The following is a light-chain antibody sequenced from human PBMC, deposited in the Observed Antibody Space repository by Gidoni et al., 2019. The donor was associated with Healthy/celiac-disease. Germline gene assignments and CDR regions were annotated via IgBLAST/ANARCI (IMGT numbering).Light chain of an antibody. Sequence: DMQLPQSPSTLPASVGDRVTITCRASQSISSWLAWYQQKPGKAPKLLIYKASSLESGVPSRFSGGGSGTEFTLTISSLQPDEFATNYCQQYNSYWTFGQGTKVEIK. CDR2: KAS. V-gene: IGKV1-5*03. J-gene: IGKJ1*01. CDR3: QQYNSYWT. CDR1: QSISSW.